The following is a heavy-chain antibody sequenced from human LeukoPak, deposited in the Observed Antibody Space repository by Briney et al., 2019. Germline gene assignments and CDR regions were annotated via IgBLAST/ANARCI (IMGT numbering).Heavy chain of an antibody. CDR1: GFTFSSVA. CDR2: IGGSGVTT. CDR3: SISGDYGGNFFDY. Sequence: GGSLRLSCAASGFTFSSVAMSWVRQAPGKGLEWVSAIGGSGVTTYYADPVKGRFTTSRDNCQNTLYLHRNLLRGEDTTVYYCSISGDYGGNFFDYWGRGTLVTVSS. V-gene: IGHV3-23*01. J-gene: IGHJ4*02. D-gene: IGHD4-17*01.